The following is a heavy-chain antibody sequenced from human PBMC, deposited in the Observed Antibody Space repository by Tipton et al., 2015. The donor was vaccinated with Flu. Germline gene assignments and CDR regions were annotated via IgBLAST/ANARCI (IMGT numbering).Heavy chain of an antibody. J-gene: IGHJ4*02. CDR1: GASISTYY. D-gene: IGHD4/OR15-4a*01. CDR2: IYNSGTS. V-gene: IGHV4-4*07. CDR3: ARDRRAMGLFLDY. Sequence: LSLTCTVSGASISTYYWSWIRQPAGKGLEWIGRIYNSGTSNYNPSLQSRVTVSFDTPKNQISLRLRSVTAADTAVYYCARDRRAMGLFLDYWGQGKLVTVSS.